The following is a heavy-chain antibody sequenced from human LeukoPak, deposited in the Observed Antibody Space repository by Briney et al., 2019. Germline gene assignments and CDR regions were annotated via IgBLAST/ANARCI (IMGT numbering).Heavy chain of an antibody. V-gene: IGHV3-33*01. D-gene: IGHD6-13*01. CDR1: GFTFSSYG. CDR3: ARDNSSVAAAWYFDL. J-gene: IGHJ2*01. CDR2: IWYDGSNK. Sequence: GGSLRLSCAASGFTFSSYGMHWVRQAPGKGLEWVAVIWYDGSNKYYADSVKGRFTISRDNSKNTLYLQMNSLRAEDTAVYYCARDNSSVAAAWYFDLWGRGTLVTVSS.